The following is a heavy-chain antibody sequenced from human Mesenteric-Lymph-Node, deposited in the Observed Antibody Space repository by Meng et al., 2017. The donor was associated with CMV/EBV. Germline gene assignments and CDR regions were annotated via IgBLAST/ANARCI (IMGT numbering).Heavy chain of an antibody. Sequence: GESLKISCAASGFTFSSYAMHWVRQAPGKGLEWVAVISYDGSNKYYADSVKGRFTISRDNSKNTLYLQMNSLRAEDTAVYYCARDRREPGEIDYWGQGTLVTVSS. CDR2: ISYDGSNK. V-gene: IGHV3-30-3*01. CDR1: GFTFSSYA. D-gene: IGHD1-26*01. J-gene: IGHJ4*02. CDR3: ARDRREPGEIDY.